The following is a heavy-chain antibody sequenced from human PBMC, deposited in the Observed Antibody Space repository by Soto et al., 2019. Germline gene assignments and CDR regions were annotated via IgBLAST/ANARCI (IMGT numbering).Heavy chain of an antibody. D-gene: IGHD1-20*01. Sequence: GASVKVSCKASGYTFTSYDINWVRQATGQGLEWMGWMNPNSGNTGYAQKFQGRVTMTRNTSISTAYMELSSLRSEDTAVYYCARVGITGTSSDYYYYYMDVWGKGTTVTVSS. CDR1: GYTFTSYD. CDR2: MNPNSGNT. CDR3: ARVGITGTSSDYYYYYMDV. V-gene: IGHV1-8*01. J-gene: IGHJ6*03.